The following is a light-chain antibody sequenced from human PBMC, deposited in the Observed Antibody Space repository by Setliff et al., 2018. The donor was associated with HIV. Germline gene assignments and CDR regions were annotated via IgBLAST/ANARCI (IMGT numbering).Light chain of an antibody. CDR1: GSDVGRYNY. CDR2: EVR. J-gene: IGLJ1*01. V-gene: IGLV2-14*01. CDR3: SSYAITNTLP. Sequence: QSVLTQPASVSGSPGQSITISCTGTGSDVGRYNYVSWYQQHPGKAPKLIIYEVRNRPSGVSNRFSGSKSGNTASLTISGLRAEDEADYYCSSYAITNTLPFGTGTKVTVL.